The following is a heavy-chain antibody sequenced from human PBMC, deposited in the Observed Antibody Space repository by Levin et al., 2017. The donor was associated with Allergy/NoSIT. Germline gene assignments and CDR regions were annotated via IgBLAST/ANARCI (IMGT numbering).Heavy chain of an antibody. Sequence: GGSLRLSCAASGFTFSSYAMHWVRQAPGKGLEWVAVISYDGSNKYYADSVKGRFTISRDNSKNTLYLQMNSLRAEDTAVYYCAREIGLLSYFDYWGQGTLVTVSS. D-gene: IGHD2-15*01. CDR3: AREIGLLSYFDY. J-gene: IGHJ4*02. V-gene: IGHV3-30-3*01. CDR1: GFTFSSYA. CDR2: ISYDGSNK.